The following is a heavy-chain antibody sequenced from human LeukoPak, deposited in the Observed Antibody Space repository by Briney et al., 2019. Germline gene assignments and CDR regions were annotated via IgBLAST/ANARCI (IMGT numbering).Heavy chain of an antibody. CDR1: GDSISSGDYY. J-gene: IGHJ4*02. V-gene: IGHV4-61*02. CDR2: ISSSGST. D-gene: IGHD2-2*01. Sequence: PSQTLSLTCTVSGDSISSGDYYWSWIRQPAGKGLEWIGRISSSGSTNYNPSLKSRVTISVDTSKNQFSLKLSSVTAADTAVYYCVRQPAGDISVAPGAMDVWGQGTLVTVSS. CDR3: VRQPAGDISVAPGAMDV.